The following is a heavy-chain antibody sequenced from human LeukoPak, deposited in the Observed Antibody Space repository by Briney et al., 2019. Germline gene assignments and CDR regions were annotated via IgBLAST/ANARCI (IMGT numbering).Heavy chain of an antibody. Sequence: SVKVSCKASGGTFSSYAISWVRQAPGQGLEWMGGIIPIFGTANYAQKFQGRVTITTDESTSTAYMELSSLRSEDTAVYHCARDAGWLQNDAFDIWGQGTMVTVSS. CDR3: ARDAGWLQNDAFDI. CDR2: IIPIFGTA. V-gene: IGHV1-69*05. CDR1: GGTFSSYA. J-gene: IGHJ3*02. D-gene: IGHD5-24*01.